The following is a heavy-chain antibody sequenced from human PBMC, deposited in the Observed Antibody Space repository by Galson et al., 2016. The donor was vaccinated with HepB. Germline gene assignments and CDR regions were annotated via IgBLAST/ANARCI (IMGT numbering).Heavy chain of an antibody. J-gene: IGHJ3*02. D-gene: IGHD3-10*01. V-gene: IGHV3-23*01. CDR3: AKDSGRHGWAFDI. CDR2: ITGSAETT. CDR1: GFTFSNYA. Sequence: SLRLSCAASGFTFSNYAIIWVRQAPGKGLEWVSAITGSAETTYYADSVQGRFIISRDNSKNKLFLEMNSLRSEDTAIYYGAKDSGRHGWAFDIWGQGTMVTVSP.